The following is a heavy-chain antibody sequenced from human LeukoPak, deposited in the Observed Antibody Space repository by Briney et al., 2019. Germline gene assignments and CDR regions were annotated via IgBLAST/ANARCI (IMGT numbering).Heavy chain of an antibody. CDR3: ARGLYSSSWYYYYYMDV. D-gene: IGHD6-13*01. CDR2: MNPNSGNT. Sequence: ASVKVSCKASGYTFTSYDINWVRQATGQGLEWMGWMNPNSGNTGYAQKFQGRVTITRNTSISTAYMELSSLRSEDTAVYYCARGLYSSSWYYYYYMDVRGKGTTVTVSS. V-gene: IGHV1-8*03. J-gene: IGHJ6*03. CDR1: GYTFTSYD.